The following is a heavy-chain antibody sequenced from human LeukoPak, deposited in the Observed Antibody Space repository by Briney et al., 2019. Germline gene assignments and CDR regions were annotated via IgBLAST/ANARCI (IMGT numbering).Heavy chain of an antibody. Sequence: GGSLRLSCAASGFTFSSYAMHWVRQAPGKGLEWVSSIWSDSAEIHYADSVKGRFTISRDNAKDSLYLQMNSLRAEDSAVYYCARDFFHSDISRPFDYWGQGTLVTVSS. D-gene: IGHD3-3*02. CDR3: ARDFFHSDISRPFDY. CDR2: IWSDSAEI. V-gene: IGHV3-21*01. J-gene: IGHJ4*02. CDR1: GFTFSSYA.